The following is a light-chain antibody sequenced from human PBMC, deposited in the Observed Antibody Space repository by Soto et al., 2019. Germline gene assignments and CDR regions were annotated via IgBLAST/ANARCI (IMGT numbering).Light chain of an antibody. Sequence: DIQMTQSPSTLSASVGDRVTITCRASQTISSWLAWYQQKPGKAPQLLIYDASSLESGVPSRFSGRGSGTQFTLTISSLQPDDFATYYCQPYNSFSGTFGPGTKVDIK. CDR2: DAS. CDR3: QPYNSFSGT. V-gene: IGKV1-5*01. CDR1: QTISSW. J-gene: IGKJ1*01.